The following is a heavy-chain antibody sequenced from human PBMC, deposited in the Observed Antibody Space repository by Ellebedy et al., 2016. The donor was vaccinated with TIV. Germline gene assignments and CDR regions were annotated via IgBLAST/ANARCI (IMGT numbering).Heavy chain of an antibody. Sequence: GGSLRLXXAASGFTFSSHWMSWVRQAPGKGLEWVAYIKEDGSKEYYLDSVKGRFTVSRDNAKNSLYLQMNSLRAEDTAVYYCARDPARDGSGWYYFDYWGQGILVTVST. D-gene: IGHD6-19*01. CDR2: IKEDGSKE. CDR3: ARDPARDGSGWYYFDY. V-gene: IGHV3-7*01. CDR1: GFTFSSHW. J-gene: IGHJ4*02.